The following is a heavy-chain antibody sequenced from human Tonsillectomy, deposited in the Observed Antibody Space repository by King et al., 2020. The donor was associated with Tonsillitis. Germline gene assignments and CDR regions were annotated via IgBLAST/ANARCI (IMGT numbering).Heavy chain of an antibody. Sequence: VQLVESGAEVKKPGASVKVSCKASGYTFTSYGIIWVRQAPGQGLEWRGGISGYNGNTNYAQKFQGRVTMTTDTSTSTAYMELRSLRSDDTAVYFCARDALSFMIVLSDSYYYMDVWGKGTTVTVSS. CDR2: ISGYNGNT. CDR1: GYTFTSYG. D-gene: IGHD3-22*01. J-gene: IGHJ6*03. CDR3: ARDALSFMIVLSDSYYYMDV. V-gene: IGHV1-18*01.